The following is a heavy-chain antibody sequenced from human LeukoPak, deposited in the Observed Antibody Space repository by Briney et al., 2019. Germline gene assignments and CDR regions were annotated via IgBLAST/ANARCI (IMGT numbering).Heavy chain of an antibody. CDR3: ARDRPHNWNYPPVDAFDI. V-gene: IGHV4-59*08. CDR1: GGSIRSYY. Sequence: SETLSLTCTVSGGSIRSYYWSWIRQPPGKGLEWIGYIYYSGSSNYNPSLKSRVTISVDTSKNQFSLNLSSVTAADTAVYYCARDRPHNWNYPPVDAFDIWGQGTMVTVSS. J-gene: IGHJ3*02. D-gene: IGHD1-7*01. CDR2: IYYSGSS.